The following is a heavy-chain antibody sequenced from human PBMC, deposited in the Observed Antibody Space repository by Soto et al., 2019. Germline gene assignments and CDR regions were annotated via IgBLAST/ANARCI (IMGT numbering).Heavy chain of an antibody. D-gene: IGHD2-2*01. CDR3: ARARYCSSTSCPYYYYGMDV. V-gene: IGHV4-59*12. J-gene: IGHJ6*02. Sequence: SETLSLTCTVSVGSISSYYWSWIRQPPGKGLEWIGYIYYSGNTNYDPSLKSRVTISVDPSKNQFSLKLSSVTAADTAVYYCARARYCSSTSCPYYYYGMDVWGQGTTVTVSS. CDR2: IYYSGNT. CDR1: VGSISSYY.